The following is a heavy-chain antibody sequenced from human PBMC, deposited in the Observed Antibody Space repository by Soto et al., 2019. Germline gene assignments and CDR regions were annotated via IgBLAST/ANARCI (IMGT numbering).Heavy chain of an antibody. J-gene: IGHJ6*02. CDR1: GGTFSSYA. CDR2: IIPIFGTA. Sequence: SVKVSCKASGGTFSSYAISWVRQAPGQGLEWMGGIIPIFGTANYAQKFQGRVTITADESTSTAYMELSSLRSEDTAVYYCARGLSRPEDYYYYGMDVWGQGTTVTFSS. V-gene: IGHV1-69*13. CDR3: ARGLSRPEDYYYYGMDV.